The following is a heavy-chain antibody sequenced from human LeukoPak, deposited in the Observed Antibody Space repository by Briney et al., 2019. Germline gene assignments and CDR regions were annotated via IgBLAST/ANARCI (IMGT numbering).Heavy chain of an antibody. J-gene: IGHJ6*02. CDR2: INPNSGGT. D-gene: IGHD3-22*01. CDR3: ARDLGNYYYDSSGYYVYYGMDV. CDR1: GVAFSSYS. V-gene: IGHV1-2*02. Sequence: ASVKVSCKASGVAFSSYSITWVRQAPGQGLEWMGWINPNSGGTNYAQKFQGRVTMTRDTSISTAYMELSRLRSDDTAVYYCARDLGNYYYDSSGYYVYYGMDVWGQGTTVTVSS.